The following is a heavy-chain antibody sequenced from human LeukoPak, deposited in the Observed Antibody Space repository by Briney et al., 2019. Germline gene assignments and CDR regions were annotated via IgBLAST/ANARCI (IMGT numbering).Heavy chain of an antibody. CDR1: GFTFSSYG. J-gene: IGHJ3*02. Sequence: TGGSLRLSRAASGFTFSSYGMHWVRQAPGKGLEWVANIKQDGSDKYYVDSVKGRFTISRDNTKNSLYLQMNSLRAEDTAVYYCARAYYYDSSGFLSPDTFDIWGQGTMVTVSS. D-gene: IGHD3-22*01. CDR3: ARAYYYDSSGFLSPDTFDI. CDR2: IKQDGSDK. V-gene: IGHV3-7*01.